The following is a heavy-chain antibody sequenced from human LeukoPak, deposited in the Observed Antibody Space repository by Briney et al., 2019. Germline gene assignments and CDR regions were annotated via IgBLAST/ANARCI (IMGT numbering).Heavy chain of an antibody. CDR3: ARQDHYFVVVPAATRYFDY. J-gene: IGHJ4*02. CDR1: GFTFSSYG. D-gene: IGHD2-2*01. V-gene: IGHV3-30*03. CDR2: ISYDGSNK. Sequence: PSGGSLRLSCAASGFTFSSYGMHWVRQAPGKGLEWVAVISYDGSNKYYADSVKGRFTISRDNAKNSLYLQMNSLRAEDTAVYYCARQDHYFVVVPAATRYFDYWGQGTLVTVSS.